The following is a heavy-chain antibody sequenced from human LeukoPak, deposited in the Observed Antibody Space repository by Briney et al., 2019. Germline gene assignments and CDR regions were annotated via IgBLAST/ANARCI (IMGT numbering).Heavy chain of an antibody. V-gene: IGHV1-69*04. CDR3: ARALVIVEDAFDI. CDR1: GYTFTSYG. D-gene: IGHD3-22*01. Sequence: SVKVSCKASGYTFTSYGISWVRQAPGQGLEWMGRIIPILGIANYAQKFQGRVTITADKSTSTAYMELSSLRSEDTAVYYCARALVIVEDAFDIWGQGTMVTVSS. CDR2: IIPILGIA. J-gene: IGHJ3*02.